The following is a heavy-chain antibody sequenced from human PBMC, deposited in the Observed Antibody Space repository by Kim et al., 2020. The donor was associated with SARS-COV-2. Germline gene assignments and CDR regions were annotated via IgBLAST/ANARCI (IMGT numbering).Heavy chain of an antibody. J-gene: IGHJ6*02. CDR3: ARATLERAAAALHLYYYYAMDV. CDR1: GGSFSGYY. CDR2: INHSGST. Sequence: SETLSLTCGVYGGSFSGYYWSWIRQPPGKGLQWIGEINHSGSTNYNPSLKSRFTISLDTSKNQFSLRLNSVTAADTAVYFCARATLERAAAALHLYYYYAMDVWGQGTTVTVSS. V-gene: IGHV4-34*01. D-gene: IGHD6-13*01.